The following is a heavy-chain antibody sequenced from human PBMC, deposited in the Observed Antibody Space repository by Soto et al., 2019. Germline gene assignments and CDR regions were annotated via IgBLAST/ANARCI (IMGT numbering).Heavy chain of an antibody. J-gene: IGHJ4*02. D-gene: IGHD4-17*01. Sequence: EVQLVDSGGGLVQPGGSLRLSCAASGFTFSRYNMNWVRQAPGKGLEWVSYISSTGGTIYYADSVRGRFTISRDNAKNSVNLQMNSLSAEDTAVYYCATLNDYGDFYFDYWGQGTLVTVSS. V-gene: IGHV3-48*01. CDR3: ATLNDYGDFYFDY. CDR2: ISSTGGTI. CDR1: GFTFSRYN.